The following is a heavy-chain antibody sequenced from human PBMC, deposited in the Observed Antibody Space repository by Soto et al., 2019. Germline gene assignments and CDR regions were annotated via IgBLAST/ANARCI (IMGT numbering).Heavy chain of an antibody. Sequence: GGSLRLSCVVSGFTFAKYWMQWVRQAPGKGLVWVARIETDGTTQTYADSVEGRFTISRDNAKNTLYLHMNSLRAEDTAVYYCGRQAALWEKVDFRGHGTPVTVS. J-gene: IGHJ1*01. CDR1: GFTFAKYW. CDR2: IETDGTTQ. V-gene: IGHV3-74*01. D-gene: IGHD3-10*01. CDR3: GRQAALWEKVDF.